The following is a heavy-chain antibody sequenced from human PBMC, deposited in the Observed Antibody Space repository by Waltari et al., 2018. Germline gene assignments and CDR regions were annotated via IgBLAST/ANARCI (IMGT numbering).Heavy chain of an antibody. CDR3: AKKTAIAAPDY. D-gene: IGHD6-6*01. J-gene: IGHJ4*02. CDR2: IRGSGGST. V-gene: IGHV3-23*04. CDR1: VITVSSYA. Sequence: EVQLVESGGGLVQPGGSLRLSWAASVITVSSYAMSWARQAPGKGLEWVSAIRGSGGSTSYADSVKGRFTISRDNSKNTLYLQMNRLRAEDTAVYYCAKKTAIAAPDYWGQGTLVTVSS.